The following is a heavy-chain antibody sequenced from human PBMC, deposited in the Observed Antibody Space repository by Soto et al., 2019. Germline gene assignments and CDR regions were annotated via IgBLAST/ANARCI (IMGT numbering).Heavy chain of an antibody. Sequence: SVKVSCKASGGTFSSYAISWVRQAPGPGLEWMGGIIPLFGTPNYAQKFQGRITITADESTSTAYMELSILRSEDTAVYYCARLYSGWFDPWGQGTLVTVSS. CDR2: IIPLFGTP. V-gene: IGHV1-69*13. J-gene: IGHJ5*02. CDR1: GGTFSSYA. D-gene: IGHD5-18*01. CDR3: ARLYSGWFDP.